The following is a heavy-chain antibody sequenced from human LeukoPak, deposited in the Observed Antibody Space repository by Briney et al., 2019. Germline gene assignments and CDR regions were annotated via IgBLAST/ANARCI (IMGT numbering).Heavy chain of an antibody. Sequence: PGRSLRLSCAASGFTFSSYGMRWVRQAPGKGLEWVAVISYDGSNKYYADSVKGRFTISRDNSKNTLYLQMNSLRAEDTAVYYCAKGGIAVAGTFFDYWGQGTLVTVSS. CDR2: ISYDGSNK. CDR3: AKGGIAVAGTFFDY. V-gene: IGHV3-30*18. J-gene: IGHJ4*02. CDR1: GFTFSSYG. D-gene: IGHD6-19*01.